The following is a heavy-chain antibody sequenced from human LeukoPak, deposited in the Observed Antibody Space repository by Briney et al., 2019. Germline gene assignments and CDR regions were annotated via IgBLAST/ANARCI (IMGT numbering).Heavy chain of an antibody. V-gene: IGHV4-31*03. D-gene: IGHD3-22*01. J-gene: IGHJ4*02. CDR3: ARVGSGYLFDY. CDR2: IYYSGST. CDR1: GGSISSGGYY. Sequence: SQTLSLTCTVSGGSISSGGYYWSWIRQHPGKGLEWIGYIYYSGSTYYSPSLKSRVTISVDTSKNQFSLKLSSVTAADTAVYYCARVGSGYLFDYWGQGTLVTVSS.